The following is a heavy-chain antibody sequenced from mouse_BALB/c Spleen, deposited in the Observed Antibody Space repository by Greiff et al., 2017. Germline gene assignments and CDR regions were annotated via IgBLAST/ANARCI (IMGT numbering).Heavy chain of an antibody. CDR2: IDPANGNT. J-gene: IGHJ3*01. Sequence: EVQLQQSGAELVKPGASVKLSCTASGFNIKDTNMHWVKQRPEQGLEWIGRIDPANGNTKYDPKFQGKATITADTSSNTAYLQLSSLTSEDTAVYYCAGGYGNHLAYWGQGTLVTVSA. D-gene: IGHD2-1*01. CDR1: GFNIKDTN. CDR3: AGGYGNHLAY. V-gene: IGHV14-3*02.